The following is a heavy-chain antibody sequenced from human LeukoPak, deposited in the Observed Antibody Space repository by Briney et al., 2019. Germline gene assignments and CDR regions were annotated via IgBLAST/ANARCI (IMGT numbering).Heavy chain of an antibody. J-gene: IGHJ4*02. CDR3: ASYLVGASSFDY. V-gene: IGHV4-39*01. CDR1: GGSISSTDYY. D-gene: IGHD1-26*01. Sequence: PSETLSLTCTVSGGSISSTDYYWCYIRQPPGKGLESIGSIYYRGSTYYNPSLQSRVTMSVDTSKNQFSLKLSSVTAADTAVYYCASYLVGASSFDYWGQGTLVTVSS. CDR2: IYYRGST.